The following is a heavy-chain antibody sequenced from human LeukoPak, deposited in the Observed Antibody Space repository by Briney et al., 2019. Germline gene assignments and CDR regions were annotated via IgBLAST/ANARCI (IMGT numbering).Heavy chain of an antibody. CDR3: TSGGMVSGDY. V-gene: IGHV4-61*01. Sequence: SETLSLTCTVSGGSVSSGTLCWSCIRQPPGKELEWIGYIYYSGSTNYNPSLKSRVTISRDTSKNQFSLKLRSVTAADTAVYYCTSGGMVSGDYWGHGTLVTVSS. CDR1: GGSVSSGTLC. J-gene: IGHJ4*01. D-gene: IGHD2-8*01. CDR2: IYYSGST.